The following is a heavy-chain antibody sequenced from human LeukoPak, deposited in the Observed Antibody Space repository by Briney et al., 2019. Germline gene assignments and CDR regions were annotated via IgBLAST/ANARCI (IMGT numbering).Heavy chain of an antibody. D-gene: IGHD2-2*01. J-gene: IGHJ4*02. CDR1: GFTFSSYS. V-gene: IGHV3-21*01. CDR2: INTYGNYI. Sequence: GGSLRLSCAASGFTFSSYSMNWVRQAPGKGLEWVSSINTYGNYIYYADSLKGRSTISRDNAKNSLYLQMNSLRAEDTALYYCARDPHIVVEPSDRVYFLDSWGQGTLVTVSS. CDR3: ARDPHIVVEPSDRVYFLDS.